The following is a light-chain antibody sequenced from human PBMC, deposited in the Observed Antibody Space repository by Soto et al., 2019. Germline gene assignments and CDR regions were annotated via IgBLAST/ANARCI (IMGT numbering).Light chain of an antibody. CDR2: GAS. V-gene: IGKV3-20*01. Sequence: EIELTQSPGTLSLSPGERATLSCRARQSVSSSYLAWYQQKPGQAPRLLIYGASSRATGIPYRFSGSGSGTDFTLTISRLEPEDFAVYYCQQYGSSPLTFGQGTRLEIK. CDR3: QQYGSSPLT. J-gene: IGKJ5*01. CDR1: QSVSSSY.